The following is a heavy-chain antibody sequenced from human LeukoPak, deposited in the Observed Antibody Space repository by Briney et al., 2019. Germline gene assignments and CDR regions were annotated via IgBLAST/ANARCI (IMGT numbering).Heavy chain of an antibody. D-gene: IGHD3-10*01. Sequence: GGSLRLSCVVSGFGFSDSYMTWIRQAPGKGLEWVSAISGSGGSTYYADSVKGRFTISRDNSKNTLYLQMNSLRAEDTAVYYCAKDQTRNYYGSGSYDYWGQGTLVTVSS. CDR1: GFGFSDSY. J-gene: IGHJ4*02. CDR3: AKDQTRNYYGSGSYDY. V-gene: IGHV3-23*01. CDR2: ISGSGGST.